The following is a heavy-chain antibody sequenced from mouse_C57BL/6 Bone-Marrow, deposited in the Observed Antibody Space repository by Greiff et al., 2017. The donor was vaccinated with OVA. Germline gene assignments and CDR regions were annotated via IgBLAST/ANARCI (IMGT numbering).Heavy chain of an antibody. CDR1: GYTFTSYW. Sequence: QVQLQQPGAELVKPGASVKLSCKASGYTFTSYWMHWVKQRPGRGLEWIGRIDPSDSYTNYNQKFKGKSTLTVDKSSSTAYMQLSSLTSEDSAVYYCARQDYYGSSYRAMDYWGQGTSVTVSS. V-gene: IGHV1-69*01. D-gene: IGHD1-1*01. CDR3: ARQDYYGSSYRAMDY. J-gene: IGHJ4*01. CDR2: IDPSDSYT.